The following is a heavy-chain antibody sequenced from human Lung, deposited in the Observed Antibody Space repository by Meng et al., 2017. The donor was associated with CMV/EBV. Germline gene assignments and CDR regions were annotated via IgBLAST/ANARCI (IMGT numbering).Heavy chain of an antibody. CDR2: ISSSSSYI. J-gene: IGHJ4*02. CDR1: GFTFSSYS. Sequence: GSXRLSXAASGFTFSSYSMNWVRQAPGKGLEWVSSISSSSSYIYYADSVKGRFTISRDNAKNSLYLQMNSLRAEDTAVYYCARESLLSPNWGPGYFDYWGQGTLVTVSS. CDR3: ARESLLSPNWGPGYFDY. V-gene: IGHV3-21*01. D-gene: IGHD7-27*01.